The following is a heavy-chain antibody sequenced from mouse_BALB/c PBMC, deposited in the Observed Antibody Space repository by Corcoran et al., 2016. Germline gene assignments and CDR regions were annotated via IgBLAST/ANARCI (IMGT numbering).Heavy chain of an antibody. J-gene: IGHJ1*01. D-gene: IGHD1-1*01. CDR3: ARSYYGGSWYFDV. CDR2: INPNNGET. Sequence: EVQLQQSGPELVKPGASVKISCMTSGYTFTDYTMHWVKQSHEKSLEWIGGINPNNGETIYNQKFKVKATLTVAKSSNTAYMDLRSLTSEDSAVYYCARSYYGGSWYFDVWGAGTTVTVSS. CDR1: GYTFTDYT. V-gene: IGHV1-18*01.